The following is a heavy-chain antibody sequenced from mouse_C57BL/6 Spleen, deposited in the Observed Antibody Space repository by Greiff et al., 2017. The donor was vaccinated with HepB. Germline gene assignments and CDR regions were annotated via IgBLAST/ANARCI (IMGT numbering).Heavy chain of an antibody. CDR1: GYSFTGNY. CDR3: ARPYYGKDFDY. V-gene: IGHV1-42*01. D-gene: IGHD2-10*01. CDR2: INPSTGGT. Sequence: VQLQQSGPELVKPGASVKISCKASGYSFTGNYMNWVKQSPEKSLEWIGEINPSTGGTTYNQKFKAKATLTVDKSSSTAYMQLKSLTSEDSAVYYCARPYYGKDFDYWGQGTTLTVSS. J-gene: IGHJ2*01.